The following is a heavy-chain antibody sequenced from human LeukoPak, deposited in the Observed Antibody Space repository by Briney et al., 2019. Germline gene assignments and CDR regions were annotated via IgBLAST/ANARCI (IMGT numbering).Heavy chain of an antibody. V-gene: IGHV4-34*01. CDR2: ISHSGST. D-gene: IGHD3-22*01. CDR3: VTYYYGSSAPKRNY. Sequence: KSSETLSLTCAVYGGSFSDYFWSWLRQPPGKGLEWIGEISHSGSTTYNPSLRSRVTISGDTSKKQFSLKLSSVTAADTAVYYCVTYYYGSSAPKRNYWGQGILVTVSS. J-gene: IGHJ4*02. CDR1: GGSFSDYF.